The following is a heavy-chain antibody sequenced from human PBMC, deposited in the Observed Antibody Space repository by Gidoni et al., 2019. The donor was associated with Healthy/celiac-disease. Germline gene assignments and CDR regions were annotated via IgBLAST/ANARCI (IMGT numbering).Heavy chain of an antibody. D-gene: IGHD3-22*01. V-gene: IGHV4-38-2*02. CDR3: ARDLRITMIEYDY. CDR1: GYSISSGYS. J-gene: IGHJ4*02. CDR2: IYHSGTT. Sequence: QVQLQESGPGLVKPSETLSLTWTVSGYSISSGYSWGWSRQPPGKGLEWSVSIYHSGTTYYNPSLKSRVTISVDTSKNQFSLKRSSVTAADTAVYYCARDLRITMIEYDYWGQGTLVTVSS.